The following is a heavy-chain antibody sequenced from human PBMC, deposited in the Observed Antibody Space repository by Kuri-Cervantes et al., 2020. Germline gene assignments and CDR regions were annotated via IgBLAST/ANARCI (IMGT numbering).Heavy chain of an antibody. CDR3: ARESSGSFDY. CDR1: GSTFSSYS. V-gene: IGHV3-48*01. D-gene: IGHD6-19*01. Sequence: GESLKISCAASGSTFSSYSMNWVRQAPGKGLGWVSYISSGSSTIYYADSVQGRFTISRDNAKNSLYLQMNSLRAEDTAVYYCARESSGSFDYWGQGTLVTVSS. J-gene: IGHJ4*02. CDR2: ISSGSSTI.